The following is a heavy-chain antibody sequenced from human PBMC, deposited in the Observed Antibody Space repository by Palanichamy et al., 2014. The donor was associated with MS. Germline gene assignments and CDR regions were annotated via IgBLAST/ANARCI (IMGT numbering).Heavy chain of an antibody. D-gene: IGHD4-17*01. CDR2: IKQDGSEK. CDR3: ARGLTTRGPLYFQH. CDR1: GFTFSSYW. J-gene: IGHJ1*01. V-gene: IGHV3-7*01. Sequence: EVQLVESGGGLVQPGGSLRLSCAASGFTFSSYWMSWVRQAPGKGLEWVANIKQDGSEKYYVDSVKGRFTISRDNAKNSLYLQMNSLRAEDTTVYYCARGLTTRGPLYFQHWGQGTLVTVSS.